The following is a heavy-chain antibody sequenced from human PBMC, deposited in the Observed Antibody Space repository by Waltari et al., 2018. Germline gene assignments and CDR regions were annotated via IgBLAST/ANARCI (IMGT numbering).Heavy chain of an antibody. CDR1: GYTFTSYD. V-gene: IGHV1-8*03. D-gene: IGHD3-3*01. J-gene: IGHJ3*02. CDR2: THPTTGNK. CDR3: VSDRGVTIVGVVCMRAVAI. Sequence: VQRVQSVAEVKKPGASLKVYCNVSGYTFTSYDINWVRKAHAQDLEWLEWTHPTTGNKCNALMCHGKVFITSTPANSTAYMQLCSLRSSGACACLCVSDRGVTIVGVVCMRAVAIWGQWNMVTVSS.